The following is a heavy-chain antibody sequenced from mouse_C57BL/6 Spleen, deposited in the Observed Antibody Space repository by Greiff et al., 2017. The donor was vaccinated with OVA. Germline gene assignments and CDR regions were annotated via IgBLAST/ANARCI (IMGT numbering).Heavy chain of an antibody. J-gene: IGHJ2*01. CDR3: ARLGDPYYFDY. Sequence: QVQLQQPGAELVMPGASVKLSCKASGYTFTSYWMHWVKQRPGQGLEWIGEIDPSDSYTNYNQKFKGKSTLTVDKSSSTAYMQLSSLTSEDSAVYYCARLGDPYYFDYWGQGTTLTVSS. D-gene: IGHD3-3*01. CDR2: IDPSDSYT. CDR1: GYTFTSYW. V-gene: IGHV1-69*01.